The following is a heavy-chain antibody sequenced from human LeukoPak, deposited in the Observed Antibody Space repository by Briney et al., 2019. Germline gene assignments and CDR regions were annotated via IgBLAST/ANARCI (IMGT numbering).Heavy chain of an antibody. D-gene: IGHD7-27*01. CDR3: AKDLTGDNGY. Sequence: PGGSLRLSCAASGFTFGSYALNWVRQAPGKGLEWVSAISASASSTYYANSVKGRFTISRDNSKNTLYLQMNSLRAEDTAVYYCAKDLTGDNGYWGQGTLVTVSS. V-gene: IGHV3-23*01. CDR2: ISASASST. J-gene: IGHJ4*02. CDR1: GFTFGSYA.